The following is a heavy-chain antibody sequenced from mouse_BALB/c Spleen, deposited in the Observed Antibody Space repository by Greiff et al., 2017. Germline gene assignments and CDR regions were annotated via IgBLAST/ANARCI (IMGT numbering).Heavy chain of an antibody. CDR1: GDSITSGY. V-gene: IGHV3-8*02. CDR3: ARSQDSSGISWFAY. CDR2: ISYSGST. J-gene: IGHJ3*01. D-gene: IGHD3-2*01. Sequence: EVQVVESGPSLVKPSQTLSLTCSVTGDSITSGYWNWIRKFPGNKLEYMGYISYSGSTYYNPSLKSRISITRDTSKNQYYLQLNSVTTEDTATYYCARSQDSSGISWFAYWGQGTLVTVSA.